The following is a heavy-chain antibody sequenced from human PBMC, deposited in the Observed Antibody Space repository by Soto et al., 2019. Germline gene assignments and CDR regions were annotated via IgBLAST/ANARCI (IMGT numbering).Heavy chain of an antibody. CDR2: ISGSGGST. CDR3: AKDKGWELPTVYDYGMDV. D-gene: IGHD1-26*01. V-gene: IGHV3-23*01. CDR1: GFTFSSYA. J-gene: IGHJ6*02. Sequence: EVQLLESGGGLVQPGGSLRLSCAASGFTFSSYAMSWVRQAPGKGLEWVSAISGSGGSTYYADSVKGRFTISRDNSNNTLYLQMNSLRAEDTSVYYCAKDKGWELPTVYDYGMDVWGQGTTVTVSS.